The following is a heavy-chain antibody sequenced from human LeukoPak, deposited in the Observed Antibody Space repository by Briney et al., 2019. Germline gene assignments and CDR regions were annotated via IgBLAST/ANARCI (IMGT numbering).Heavy chain of an antibody. CDR3: ATYRQVLLPFES. D-gene: IGHD2-8*02. CDR1: GFTFSTFA. Sequence: GGSLRLSCEASGFTFSTFAMIWVRQHPGKGLEWVSSIFPSGGEIHYADSVRGRFTISRDNSKSTLSLQMNSLRAEDTAIYYCATYRQVLLPFESWGQGTLVTVSS. CDR2: IFPSGGEI. J-gene: IGHJ4*02. V-gene: IGHV3-23*01.